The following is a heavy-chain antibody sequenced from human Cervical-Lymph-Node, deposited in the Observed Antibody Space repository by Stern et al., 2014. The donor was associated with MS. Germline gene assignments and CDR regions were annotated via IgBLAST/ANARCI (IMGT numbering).Heavy chain of an antibody. CDR3: ARFSG. J-gene: IGHJ4*02. CDR1: GGSFSNFT. D-gene: IGHD2-8*02. Sequence: EQLVESGAELKQPGSSVKVSCKVSGGSFSNFTISCLRQAPGKGLDWIGEIIPLVGLRTFAEKVQGRVTVYADASTSTAYMELRSLTSEDTAVYFCARFSGWDQGTLVTVSS. V-gene: IGHV1-69*01. CDR2: IIPLVGLR.